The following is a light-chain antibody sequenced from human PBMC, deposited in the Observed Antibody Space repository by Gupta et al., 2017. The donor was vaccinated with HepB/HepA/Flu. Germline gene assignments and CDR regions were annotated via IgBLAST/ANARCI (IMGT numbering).Light chain of an antibody. CDR3: QQAGSTPLFT. J-gene: IGKJ3*01. V-gene: IGKV1-39*01. Sequence: DIQMTQSPSSLSASVGDRVTITCRASQNIDYYLNWYKQKPGKAPKLLIYGATSLQSGVTSRFSGGGDGKDVALTISRRQPEDFGPYYCQQAGSTPLFTFGHWTKVDFK. CDR2: GAT. CDR1: QNIDYY.